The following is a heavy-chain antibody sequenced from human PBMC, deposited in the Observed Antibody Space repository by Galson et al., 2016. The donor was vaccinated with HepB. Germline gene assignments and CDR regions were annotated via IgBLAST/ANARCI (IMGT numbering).Heavy chain of an antibody. CDR3: ARGRHYYDNGGYLTWGVYRRRITLGRYFDS. J-gene: IGHJ4*02. CDR2: VNHSGGT. CDR1: GGSFSGYY. Sequence: SLTCDVNGGSFSGYYWTWVRQPPEKGLEWIGEVNHSGGTNYNPSLRSRVTISGDASKNQFSLRLSSLTAADTAIYYCARGRHYYDNGGYLTWGVYRRRITLGRYFDSWGQGTQVTVSS. D-gene: IGHD3-22*01. V-gene: IGHV4-34*01.